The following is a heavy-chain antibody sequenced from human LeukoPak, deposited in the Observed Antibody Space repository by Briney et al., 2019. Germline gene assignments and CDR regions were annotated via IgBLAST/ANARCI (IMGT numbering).Heavy chain of an antibody. D-gene: IGHD3-10*01. Sequence: ASVKVSCKAFGYTFTGYYMHWVRQAPGQGLEWMGWINPNSGGTNYAQKFQGRVTMTRDTSISTAYMELSRLRSDDTAVYYCARAPYGSGPPSRYWGQGTLVTVSS. CDR3: ARAPYGSGPPSRY. CDR1: GYTFTGYY. V-gene: IGHV1-2*02. CDR2: INPNSGGT. J-gene: IGHJ4*02.